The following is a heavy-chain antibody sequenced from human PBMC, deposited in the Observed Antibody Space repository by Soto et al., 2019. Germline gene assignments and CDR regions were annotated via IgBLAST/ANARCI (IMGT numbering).Heavy chain of an antibody. J-gene: IGHJ4*02. CDR2: INPSGGNT. CDR3: ARGLTHYYYDSSGSLG. CDR1: GYTFTNYY. Sequence: ASVKVSCKASGYTFTNYYIHWVRQAPGQGLEWMGIINPSGGNTGYAQKFQGRVTMTRNTSISTAYMELSSLRSEDTAVYYCARGLTHYYYDSSGSLGWGQGTLVTVSS. D-gene: IGHD3-22*01. V-gene: IGHV1-46*01.